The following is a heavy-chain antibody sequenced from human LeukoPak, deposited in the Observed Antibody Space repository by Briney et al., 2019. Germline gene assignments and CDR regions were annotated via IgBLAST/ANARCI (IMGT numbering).Heavy chain of an antibody. CDR1: GFSFDDYD. V-gene: IGHV3-20*04. CDR3: ARKGHYGIDF. CDR2: IKLNGGTT. Sequence: GGSLRLSCTASGFSFDDYDMDWVRQAPGQGLEWVSGIKLNGGTTTYADSVKGRFTISRDNARNSLFLQMNSLTAEGTAFYFCARKGHYGIDFWGQGTLVTVSS. J-gene: IGHJ4*02. D-gene: IGHD4-17*01.